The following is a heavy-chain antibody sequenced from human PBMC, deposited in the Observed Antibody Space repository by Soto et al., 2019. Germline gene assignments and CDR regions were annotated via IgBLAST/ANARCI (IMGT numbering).Heavy chain of an antibody. V-gene: IGHV4-34*01. Sequence: QVQLQQWGAGLLKPSETLSLTCAVYGGSFSGYYWNWIRQPPGKGLEWIGEINHNGTTNYNPSLKSRVTISIDTSKNQFSLNLRSVTAADTAVYYCASEITGTTGQFDYWGQGTLVTVSS. J-gene: IGHJ4*02. CDR3: ASEITGTTGQFDY. CDR2: INHNGTT. D-gene: IGHD1-1*01. CDR1: GGSFSGYY.